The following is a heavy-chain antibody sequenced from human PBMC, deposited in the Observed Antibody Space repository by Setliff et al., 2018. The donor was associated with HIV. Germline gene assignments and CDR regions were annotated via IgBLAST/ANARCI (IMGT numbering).Heavy chain of an antibody. CDR3: ARVGWFDP. Sequence: LSLTCTVSGGSISDTYYTWIRQTPGKGLEWIGLMHVSGSTNYNPSLKSRVTISVDTSKNQFSLKLSSVTAADTAVYYCARVGWFDPWGQGTLVTVSS. V-gene: IGHV4-59*12. CDR1: GGSISDTY. CDR2: MHVSGST. J-gene: IGHJ5*02.